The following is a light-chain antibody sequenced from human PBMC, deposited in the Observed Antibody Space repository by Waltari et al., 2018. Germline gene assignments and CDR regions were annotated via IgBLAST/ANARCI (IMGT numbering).Light chain of an antibody. CDR3: AAWDDRLYTVM. J-gene: IGLJ3*02. CDR1: ATNIGVNF. V-gene: IGLV1-47*01. Sequence: QSVLTQPPSASGTPGQRVTISCSGGATNIGVNFVYWYRQLPGTAPKLLLYKNDQRPSWVPDGISGSKSGTSASLVISGLRSEDEADYYCAAWDDRLYTVMFGGGTKLTVL. CDR2: KND.